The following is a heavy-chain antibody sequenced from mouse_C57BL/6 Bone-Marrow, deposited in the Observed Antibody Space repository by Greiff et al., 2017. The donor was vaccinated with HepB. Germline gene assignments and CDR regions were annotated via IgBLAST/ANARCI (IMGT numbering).Heavy chain of an antibody. CDR3: ANYDYDAWFAY. V-gene: IGHV1-81*01. CDR1: GYTFTSYG. Sequence: VKLMESGAELARPGASVKLSCKASGYTFTSYGISWVKQRTGQGLEWIGEIYPRSGNTYYNEKFKGKATLTADKSSSTAYMELRSLTSEDSAVYFCANYDYDAWFAYWGQGTLVTVSA. D-gene: IGHD2-4*01. J-gene: IGHJ3*01. CDR2: IYPRSGNT.